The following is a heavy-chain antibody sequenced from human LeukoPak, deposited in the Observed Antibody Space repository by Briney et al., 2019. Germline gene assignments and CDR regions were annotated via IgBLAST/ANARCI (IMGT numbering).Heavy chain of an antibody. D-gene: IGHD2-15*01. CDR2: ISAYNGNT. V-gene: IGHV1-18*01. CDR1: GYTFTSYG. CDR3: ARGWGYCSGGSCYTYYYYYYGMDV. Sequence: ASVKVSCKASGYTFTSYGISWVRQAPGQGLEWMGWISAYNGNTNYAQKLQGRVTMTTDTSTSTAYMELRSLRSENTAVYYCARGWGYCSGGSCYTYYYYYYGMDVWGQGTTVTVSS. J-gene: IGHJ6*02.